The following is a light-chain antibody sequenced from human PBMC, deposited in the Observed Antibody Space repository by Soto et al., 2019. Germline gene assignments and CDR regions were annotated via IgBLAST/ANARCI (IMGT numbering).Light chain of an antibody. CDR2: KAS. J-gene: IGKJ1*01. CDR1: QSISSW. V-gene: IGKV1-5*03. Sequence: DIQMTQSPSTLSASVGDRVTITCRASQSISSWLAWYQQKPGKAPKLLIYKASSLKSGVPSKFRGSWSWAEIPFNIRSLPADDFATLYCQQVKSSPVEVGQGNQVEIK. CDR3: QQVKSSPVE.